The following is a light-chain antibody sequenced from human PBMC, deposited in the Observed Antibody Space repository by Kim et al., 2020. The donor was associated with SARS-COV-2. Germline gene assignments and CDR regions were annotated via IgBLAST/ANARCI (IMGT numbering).Light chain of an antibody. CDR2: GAS. Sequence: EIVLTQSPGPLSLSPGERATLSCRASQSVSRSYLAWYQQKPGQAPRLLIHGASNRATGIPDRFSGSESGTDFTLTISGLDPEEFAVYYCQQYAHSPLTFGQGTKVDIK. J-gene: IGKJ1*01. CDR3: QQYAHSPLT. V-gene: IGKV3-20*01. CDR1: QSVSRSY.